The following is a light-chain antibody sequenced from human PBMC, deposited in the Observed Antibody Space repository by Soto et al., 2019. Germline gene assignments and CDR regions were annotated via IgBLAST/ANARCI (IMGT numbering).Light chain of an antibody. CDR3: HQYNNWPRT. CDR2: GAS. V-gene: IGKV3-20*01. J-gene: IGKJ2*01. Sequence: EIVLTQSPGTLSLSPGERATLSCRASQSVSSIYLAWYQQKPGQAPRLLIYGASNRATGIPDRFSGSGSGTDFTLTISRLEPEDFAVYYCHQYNNWPRTFGQGTKLEIK. CDR1: QSVSSIY.